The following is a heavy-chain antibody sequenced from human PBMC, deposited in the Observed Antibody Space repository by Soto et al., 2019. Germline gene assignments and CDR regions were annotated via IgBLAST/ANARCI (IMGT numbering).Heavy chain of an antibody. J-gene: IGHJ4*02. Sequence: QVQLVQSGAEVKKPGSSVKVSCKASGGIFSTYAISWLRQAPGQGLEWMGGIIPIFGTPNYAQRFQGRVTIHAGETTTTSYMELSRLKSEDTAVYYCARDRDDYGSGNYYNRIDFWGQGTLVTVSS. CDR3: ARDRDDYGSGNYYNRIDF. CDR2: IIPIFGTP. V-gene: IGHV1-69*01. D-gene: IGHD3-10*01. CDR1: GGIFSTYA.